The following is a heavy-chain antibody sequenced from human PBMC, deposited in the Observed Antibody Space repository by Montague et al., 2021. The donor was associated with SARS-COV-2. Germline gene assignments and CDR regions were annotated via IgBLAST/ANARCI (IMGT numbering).Heavy chain of an antibody. Sequence: PALVTPTQTFTLTCTFSGFSLSTSGICVSWIRQPPGKALAWLARXDWXSYKYYSTSLKTRLTISKDTSKNQVVLTMTNMDPVDTATYYCARASLAWLDYWGQGTLVTVSS. CDR3: ARASLAWLDY. J-gene: IGHJ4*02. CDR1: GFSLSTSGIC. V-gene: IGHV2-70*11. D-gene: IGHD5-24*01. CDR2: XDWXSYK.